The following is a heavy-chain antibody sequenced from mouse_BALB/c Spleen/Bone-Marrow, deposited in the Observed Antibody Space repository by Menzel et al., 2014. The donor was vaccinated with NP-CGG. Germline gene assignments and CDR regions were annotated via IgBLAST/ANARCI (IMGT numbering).Heavy chain of an antibody. V-gene: IGHV5-6*01. Sequence: EVKLMESGGDLVKPGGSLKLSCAASGFIFSSYGMSWVRQTPDKRLEWVATISSGGSYTYYPDSVKGRFTISRDNAKNTLYLQMSSLKSENTAMYYCARHSDAMDYWGQGTSVTVSS. CDR1: GFIFSSYG. CDR2: ISSGGSYT. CDR3: ARHSDAMDY. J-gene: IGHJ4*01.